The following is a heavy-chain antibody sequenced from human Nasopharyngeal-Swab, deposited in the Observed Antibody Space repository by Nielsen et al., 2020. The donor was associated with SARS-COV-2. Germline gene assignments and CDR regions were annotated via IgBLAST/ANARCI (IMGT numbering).Heavy chain of an antibody. Sequence: GESLKISCAASGFTFSSYGMHWVRQAPGKGLEWVAVIWYDGSNKYYADSVKGRFTISRDNSKNTLYLQMNSLRAEDTAGEEGERDKERAGYSSGWYGLGGQGTLVTDSS. V-gene: IGHV3-33*08. J-gene: IGHJ4*02. CDR2: IWYDGSNK. CDR3: ERDKERAGYSSGWYGL. CDR1: GFTFSSYG. D-gene: IGHD6-19*01.